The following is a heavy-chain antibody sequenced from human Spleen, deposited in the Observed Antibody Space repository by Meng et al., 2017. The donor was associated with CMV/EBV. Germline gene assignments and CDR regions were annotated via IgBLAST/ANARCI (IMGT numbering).Heavy chain of an antibody. Sequence: SETLSLTCAVYGGSFSGYYWSWIRQPPGKGLEWIGEINHSGSTNYNPPLKSRVTISVDTSKNQFSLKLSSVTAADTAVYYCARGLRHSSSWFDYWGQGTLVTVSS. D-gene: IGHD6-13*01. V-gene: IGHV4-34*01. CDR2: INHSGST. CDR1: GGSFSGYY. CDR3: ARGLRHSSSWFDY. J-gene: IGHJ4*02.